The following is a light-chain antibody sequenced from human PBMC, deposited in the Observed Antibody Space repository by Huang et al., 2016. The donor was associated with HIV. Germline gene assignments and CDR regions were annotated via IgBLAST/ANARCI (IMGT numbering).Light chain of an antibody. V-gene: IGKV1-39*01. CDR1: QSISNS. J-gene: IGKJ3*01. CDR3: QQYYTTPRVT. Sequence: DIRMTQSPSSLSASVGDRVTITCRASQSISNSLNWYQQSPGEAPKLLIYAASTLQSGVPSRFSGSGCGTQFTLTITSLQHEEFATYSCQQYYTTPRVTFGPGTKVDV. CDR2: AAS.